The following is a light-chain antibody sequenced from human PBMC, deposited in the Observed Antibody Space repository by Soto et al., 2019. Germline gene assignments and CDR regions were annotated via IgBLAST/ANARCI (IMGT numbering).Light chain of an antibody. CDR3: QQSYSLPLT. V-gene: IGKV1-39*01. CDR1: QSTSDY. CDR2: GAS. Sequence: DIQMTQSPSSLSASVGDRVAITCRSSQSTSDYLNWYQQKPGKALKVVIYGASNLQSGVPPRFSGSGSGSEFTLTISGLQPDDFAIYFCQQSYSLPLTFGPGTKVDV. J-gene: IGKJ3*01.